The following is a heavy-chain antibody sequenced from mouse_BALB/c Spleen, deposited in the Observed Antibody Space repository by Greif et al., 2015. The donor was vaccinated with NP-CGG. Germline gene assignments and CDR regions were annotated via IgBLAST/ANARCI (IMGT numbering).Heavy chain of an antibody. V-gene: IGHV5-12-1*01. CDR3: ARGGELYAMDY. Sequence: EVKLMESGGGLVKPGGSLKLSCAASGFAFSSYDMSWVRQTPEKRLEWVAYISSGGGSTYYPDTVKGRFTISRDNAKNTLYLQMSSLKSEDTAMYYCARGGELYAMDYWGQGTSVTVSS. CDR2: ISSGGGST. CDR1: GFAFSSYD. J-gene: IGHJ4*01.